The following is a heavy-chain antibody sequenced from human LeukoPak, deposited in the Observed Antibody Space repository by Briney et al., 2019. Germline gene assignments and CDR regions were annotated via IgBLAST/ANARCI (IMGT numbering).Heavy chain of an antibody. CDR1: GYTFTSYG. D-gene: IGHD3-22*01. Sequence: ASVKVSCKASGYTFTSYGISWVRQAPGQGLEWMGWISAYNGNTNYAQKLQGRVTMTTDTSTSTAYMELRSLRSDDTAVYYCARAQSRFRYYYDSSGRGFYMDVWGKGTTVTVSS. V-gene: IGHV1-18*01. CDR2: ISAYNGNT. CDR3: ARAQSRFRYYYDSSGRGFYMDV. J-gene: IGHJ6*03.